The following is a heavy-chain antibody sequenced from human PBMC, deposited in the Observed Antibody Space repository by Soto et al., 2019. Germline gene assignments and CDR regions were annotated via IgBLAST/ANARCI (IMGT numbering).Heavy chain of an antibody. V-gene: IGHV4-59*08. CDR2: VYYTGDT. CDR3: VRQGIDYLHGLVDV. D-gene: IGHD4-17*01. Sequence: QVQLQQSGPRLLKPSETLSLTCTVSSGPDRSHNWGWIRQPPGRGLEWIGYVYYTGDTAYNPPVRGRVTIPADTSTNDISLTLSAVTAADTAVYYCVRQGIDYLHGLVDVWGQGNTVSVSS. J-gene: IGHJ6*02. CDR1: SGPDRSHN.